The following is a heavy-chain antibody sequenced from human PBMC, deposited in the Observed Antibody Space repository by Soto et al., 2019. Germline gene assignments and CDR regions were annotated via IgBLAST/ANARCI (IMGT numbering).Heavy chain of an antibody. V-gene: IGHV3-13*05. CDR2: ISAAGDP. J-gene: IGHJ6*02. CDR3: ARTDRDFYGLDV. CDR1: GFTFSNYD. Sequence: EVQLVESGGGLVQPGGSLRLSCEASGFTFSNYDMHWVRQGTGKGLEWVSGISAAGDPDYADSVEGRFTISRENAQNSFFLQMNSLRVGDTAFYYCARTDRDFYGLDVWGQGTTVIVSS.